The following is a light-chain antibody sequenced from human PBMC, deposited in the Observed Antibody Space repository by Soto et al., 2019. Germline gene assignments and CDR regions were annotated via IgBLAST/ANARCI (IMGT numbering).Light chain of an antibody. V-gene: IGKV3-20*01. Sequence: EIVLTQSPGTLSSSPGERATLSCRASQSVSSSHLAWYQQKTGQAPRLLIYGASSRATGIPDRFSGSGSGTDFTLTISRLESEDFAVYFCQQYGDSPMYTFGQGTKLEI. J-gene: IGKJ2*01. CDR1: QSVSSSH. CDR3: QQYGDSPMYT. CDR2: GAS.